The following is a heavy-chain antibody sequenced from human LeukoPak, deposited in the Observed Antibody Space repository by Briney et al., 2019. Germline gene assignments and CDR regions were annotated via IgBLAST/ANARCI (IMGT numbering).Heavy chain of an antibody. V-gene: IGHV4-59*08. CDR1: GGSISSYY. CDR2: IYYSGST. Sequence: PSETLSLTCTVSGGSISSYYWSWIRQPPGKGLEWIGYIYYSGSTNYNPSLKSRVTISVDTSKNQFSLKLSSVTAADTAVYYCARQADYYCDSSGYYFGYWGQGTLVTVSS. D-gene: IGHD3-22*01. CDR3: ARQADYYCDSSGYYFGY. J-gene: IGHJ4*02.